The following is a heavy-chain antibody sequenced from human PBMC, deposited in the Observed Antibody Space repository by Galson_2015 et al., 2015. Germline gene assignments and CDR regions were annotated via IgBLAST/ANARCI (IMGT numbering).Heavy chain of an antibody. D-gene: IGHD3-9*01. CDR2: IRRDGST. CDR1: GFIVSTQY. J-gene: IGHJ4*02. V-gene: IGHV3-66*01. CDR3: VYGRDSDWSTAFDF. Sequence: SLRLSCAASGFIVSTQYMSWVRQAPGGGLEWVSVIRRDGSTEYAGSVKGRFTISRDNAQNSLYLQMNSLRDEDTAVYYCVYGRDSDWSTAFDFWGQGTLVTVSS.